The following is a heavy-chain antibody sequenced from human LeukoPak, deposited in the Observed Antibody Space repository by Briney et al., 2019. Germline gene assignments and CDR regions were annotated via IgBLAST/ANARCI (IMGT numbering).Heavy chain of an antibody. CDR3: AREYYDNSGGEDAFDI. Sequence: SGGSLRLSCAASGFTFSSYGMHWVRQAPGKGLEWVAAIWYDGTNKYYGDSVKGRFTISRDNSKNTLYLQMNSLRAEDTAMYYCAREYYDNSGGEDAFDIWGPGTMVTVSS. CDR2: IWYDGTNK. D-gene: IGHD3-22*01. CDR1: GFTFSSYG. J-gene: IGHJ3*02. V-gene: IGHV3-33*01.